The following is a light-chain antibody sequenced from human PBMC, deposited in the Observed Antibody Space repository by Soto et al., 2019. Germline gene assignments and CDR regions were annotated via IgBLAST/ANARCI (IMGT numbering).Light chain of an antibody. CDR1: QTISSW. CDR2: KAS. CDR3: QKYGSFWT. J-gene: IGKJ1*01. V-gene: IGKV1-5*03. Sequence: DIQMTQSPSTLSGSVGDRVTITCRASQTISSWLAWYQQKPGKAPKLLIYKASTLKSGVPSRFSGSGSGTDFTLTIRGLEPDDFAVYYCQKYGSFWTFGQGTKVDI.